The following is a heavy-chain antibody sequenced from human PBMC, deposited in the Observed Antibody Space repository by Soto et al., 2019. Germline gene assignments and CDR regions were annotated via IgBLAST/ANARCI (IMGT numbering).Heavy chain of an antibody. J-gene: IGHJ4*02. CDR2: FTGGHGKT. CDR3: TRWNGFGDS. Sequence: EVQLLESGGGSVQPGGSLKLSCGVSRFNIPDYGVTWVRQPPGKGLEWVSGFTGGHGKTFYADSVRGRFTLSREDSRNMVYLQMDSLRVEDTAVYYCTRWNGFGDSWGQGTLVTVAS. D-gene: IGHD1-1*01. V-gene: IGHV3-23*01. CDR1: RFNIPDYG.